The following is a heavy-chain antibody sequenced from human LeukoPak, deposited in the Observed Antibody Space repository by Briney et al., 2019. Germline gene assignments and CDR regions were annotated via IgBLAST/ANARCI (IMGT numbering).Heavy chain of an antibody. Sequence: PGGSLRLSCAASGFTFSSYSMNSVRQAPGKGLEWVANIKQDGSAKYSVDSVKGRFTISRDNAKNSLYLQMNSLRAEDTAVYYCARMSGYRSRTSCYTPPFDYWGQGTLVTVSS. CDR1: GFTFSSYS. J-gene: IGHJ4*02. CDR2: IKQDGSAK. V-gene: IGHV3-7*01. CDR3: ARMSGYRSRTSCYTPPFDY. D-gene: IGHD2-2*02.